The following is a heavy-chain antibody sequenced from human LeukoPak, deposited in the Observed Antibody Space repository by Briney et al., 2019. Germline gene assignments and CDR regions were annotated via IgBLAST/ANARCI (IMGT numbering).Heavy chain of an antibody. CDR1: GGSISSSSYY. CDR3: AGRGYSYGLTFDY. J-gene: IGHJ4*02. V-gene: IGHV4-39*01. Sequence: PSETLSLTCTVSGGSISSSSYYWGWIRQPPGKGLEWIGSIYYSGSTYYNPSLKSRVTISVDTSKNQFSLKLSSVTAADTAVYYCAGRGYSYGLTFDYWGQGTPVTVSS. CDR2: IYYSGST. D-gene: IGHD5-18*01.